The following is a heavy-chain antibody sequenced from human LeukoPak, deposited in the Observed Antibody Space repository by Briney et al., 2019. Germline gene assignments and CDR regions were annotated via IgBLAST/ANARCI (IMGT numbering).Heavy chain of an antibody. CDR3: ARDLRNWDRGPFYGMDV. CDR2: IIPIFGTA. D-gene: IGHD1-14*01. Sequence: SVKVSCEASGGTFSSYAISWVRQAPGQGLEWMGGIIPIFGTANYAQKFQGRVTITADESTSTAYMELSSLRSEDTAVYYCARDLRNWDRGPFYGMDVWGQGTTVTVSS. CDR1: GGTFSSYA. J-gene: IGHJ6*02. V-gene: IGHV1-69*01.